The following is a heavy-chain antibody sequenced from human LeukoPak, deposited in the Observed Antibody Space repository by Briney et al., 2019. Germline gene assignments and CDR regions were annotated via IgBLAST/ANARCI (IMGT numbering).Heavy chain of an antibody. CDR1: GFTFSSYS. Sequence: PGGSLRLSCAASGFTFSSYSMNWVRQAPGKGLEWVSSISSSSSYIYYADSVKGRCTISRDNAKNSLYLQMNSLRAEDTALYYCARAYSGYENYYYYYYMDVWGKGTTVTVSS. CDR3: ARAYSGYENYYYYYYMDV. V-gene: IGHV3-21*04. D-gene: IGHD5-12*01. CDR2: ISSSSSYI. J-gene: IGHJ6*03.